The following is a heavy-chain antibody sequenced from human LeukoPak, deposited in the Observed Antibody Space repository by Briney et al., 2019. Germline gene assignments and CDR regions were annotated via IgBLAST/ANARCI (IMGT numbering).Heavy chain of an antibody. Sequence: GPLRLSCAASGFTFSDYYMSWIRQAPGKGLEWVSYISSSGSTIYYADSVKGRFTISRDNAKNSLYLQMNSLRAEDTAVYYCARAGYDSSGYYWDAFDIWGQGTMVTVSS. CDR2: ISSSGSTI. V-gene: IGHV3-11*01. J-gene: IGHJ3*02. D-gene: IGHD3-22*01. CDR3: ARAGYDSSGYYWDAFDI. CDR1: GFTFSDYY.